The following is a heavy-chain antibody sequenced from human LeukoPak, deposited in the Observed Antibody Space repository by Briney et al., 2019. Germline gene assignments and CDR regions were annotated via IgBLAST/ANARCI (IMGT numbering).Heavy chain of an antibody. CDR3: AKGHYDYVWGSYRPQYYFDY. Sequence: GGSLRLSCAASGSTFDDYAMHWVRQAPGKGLEWVSLISGDGGSTYYADSAKGRFTISRDNSKNSLYLQMNSLRTEDTALYYCAKGHYDYVWGSYRPQYYFDYWGQGTLVTVSS. CDR2: ISGDGGST. V-gene: IGHV3-43*02. CDR1: GSTFDDYA. D-gene: IGHD3-16*02. J-gene: IGHJ4*02.